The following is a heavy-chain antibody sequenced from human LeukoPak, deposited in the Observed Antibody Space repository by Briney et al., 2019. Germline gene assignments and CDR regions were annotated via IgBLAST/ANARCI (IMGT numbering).Heavy chain of an antibody. CDR2: IYYSGST. CDR1: GGSISSGGYY. Sequence: SETLSLTCTVSGGSISSGGYYWSWIRQHPGKGLEWIGYIYYSGSTYYNPSLKSRVTISVDTSKNQFSLKLSSVTAADTAVYYCARGSSRLSIDYWGQGTQVTVSS. V-gene: IGHV4-31*03. D-gene: IGHD6-13*01. CDR3: ARGSSRLSIDY. J-gene: IGHJ4*02.